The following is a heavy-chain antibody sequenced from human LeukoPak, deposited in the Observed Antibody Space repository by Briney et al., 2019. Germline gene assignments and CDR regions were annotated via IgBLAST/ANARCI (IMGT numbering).Heavy chain of an antibody. CDR2: ITGSGRGT. Sequence: GGSLRLSCAASGFTFSYYEMTWIRKAPGKGLEWVSSITGSGRGTYYADSVKGRFSVSRDNSQNTVFLHMNSLRADDTALYYCSKDPNGDYVGAFDMWGPGTMVTVSS. CDR3: SKDPNGDYVGAFDM. J-gene: IGHJ3*02. CDR1: GFTFSYYE. V-gene: IGHV3-23*01. D-gene: IGHD4-17*01.